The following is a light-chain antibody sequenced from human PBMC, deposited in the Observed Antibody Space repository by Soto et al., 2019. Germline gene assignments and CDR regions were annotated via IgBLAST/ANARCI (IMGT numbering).Light chain of an antibody. V-gene: IGLV2-14*01. CDR1: SSDVGGYNY. Sequence: QSALTQPASVSGSPGQSITISCTGTSSDVGGYNYVSWYQQHPGKAPKLMIYDVSNRPSGVSNRFSGSKSGNTDSLTISGLQAEDEADYYCSSYTGSSTHMVFGGGTKLTDL. CDR2: DVS. CDR3: SSYTGSSTHMV. J-gene: IGLJ2*01.